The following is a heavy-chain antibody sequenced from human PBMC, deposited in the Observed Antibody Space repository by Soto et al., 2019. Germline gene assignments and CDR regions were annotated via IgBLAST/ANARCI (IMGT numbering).Heavy chain of an antibody. CDR3: ARYRSLDP. Sequence: EVQLVESGGGLVQPGGSLRLSCADSGFILRNYWMSWVRQAPGMGLQWVASIKEDGSEKYYGDPVKGRFTISRENAQNSLYLQMNSLRAEDTAVYYCARYRSLDPWGQGILVTVSS. CDR2: IKEDGSEK. D-gene: IGHD3-16*02. J-gene: IGHJ5*02. CDR1: GFILRNYW. V-gene: IGHV3-7*03.